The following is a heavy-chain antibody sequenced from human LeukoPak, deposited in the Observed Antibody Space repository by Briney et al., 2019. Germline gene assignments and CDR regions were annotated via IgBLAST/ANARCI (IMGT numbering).Heavy chain of an antibody. CDR1: GFTFSDYA. CDR2: ISSSSSYI. CDR3: ARDYSLTHFQH. D-gene: IGHD2-15*01. J-gene: IGHJ1*01. V-gene: IGHV3-21*01. Sequence: GGSLRLSCAASGFTFSDYAMSWVRQAPGKGLEWVSSISSSSSYIYYADSVKGRFTISRDNAKNSLYLQMNSLRAEDTAVYYCARDYSLTHFQHWGQGTLVTVSS.